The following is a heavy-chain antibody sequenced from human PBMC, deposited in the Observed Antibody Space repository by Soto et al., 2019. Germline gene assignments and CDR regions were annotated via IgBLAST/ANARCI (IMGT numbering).Heavy chain of an antibody. V-gene: IGHV4-30-4*01. Sequence: SETLSLTCTVSGGSISSGDYYWSWIRQPPGKGLEWIGYIYYSGSPYYNPSLKSRVTISVDTSKNQFSLKLSSVTAADTAVYYCASSGKMAPGWFDPWGQGTLVTVSS. CDR1: GGSISSGDYY. CDR2: IYYSGSP. D-gene: IGHD3-10*01. CDR3: ASSGKMAPGWFDP. J-gene: IGHJ5*02.